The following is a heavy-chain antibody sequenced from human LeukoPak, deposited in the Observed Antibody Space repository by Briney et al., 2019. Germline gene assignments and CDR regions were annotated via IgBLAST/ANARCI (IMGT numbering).Heavy chain of an antibody. CDR1: VYTFANYG. Sequence: ASVKVSCKASVYTFANYGISWLRQAPGPGLEWMGWASAYNGDTIYAQKLQGRVSMTTDTSTSTAYMELRSLRSGDTAVYYCAREANWAYYFDNWGQGTLVTVSS. CDR2: ASAYNGDT. CDR3: AREANWAYYFDN. J-gene: IGHJ4*02. D-gene: IGHD1-1*01. V-gene: IGHV1-18*01.